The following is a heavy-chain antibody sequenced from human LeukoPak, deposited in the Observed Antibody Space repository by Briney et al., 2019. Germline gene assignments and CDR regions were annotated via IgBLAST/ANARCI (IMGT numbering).Heavy chain of an antibody. J-gene: IGHJ4*02. CDR1: GYTFTGYY. V-gene: IGHV1-2*02. CDR3: ARASYYYDSSGYPGYYFDY. CDR2: INPNSGGT. Sequence: ASVKVSCKASGYTFTGYYMHWVRQAPGQGLEWMGWINPNSGGTNYAQKFQGRVTMTRDTSISTAYMELSRLRSDDTAVYCCARASYYYDSSGYPGYYFDYWGQGTLVTVSS. D-gene: IGHD3-22*01.